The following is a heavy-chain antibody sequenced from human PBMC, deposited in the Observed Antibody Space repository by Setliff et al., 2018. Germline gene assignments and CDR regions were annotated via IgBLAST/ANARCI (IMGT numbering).Heavy chain of an antibody. CDR3: AKSPVAYCSGAACYPFDY. V-gene: IGHV3-23*01. J-gene: IGHJ4*02. CDR2: MSASGTST. D-gene: IGHD2-15*01. Sequence: GESLKISCATSGFTFSSYAMSWVRQAPGKGLEWVSAMSASGTSTYHADSVKGRFTISGDNSKNTLYLQMNSLRAEDTAVYFCAKSPVAYCSGAACYPFDYWGQGTLVTVSS. CDR1: GFTFSSYA.